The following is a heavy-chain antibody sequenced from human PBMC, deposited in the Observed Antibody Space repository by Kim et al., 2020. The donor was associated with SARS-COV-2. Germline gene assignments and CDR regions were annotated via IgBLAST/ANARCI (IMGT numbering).Heavy chain of an antibody. CDR3: ARGGYDGYYFDY. CDR1: GGTFSSYA. J-gene: IGHJ4*02. Sequence: SVKVSCKASGGTFSSYAISWVRQAPGQGLEWMGGIIPIFGTANYAQKFQGRVTITADESTSTAYMELSSLRSEDTAVYYCARGGYDGYYFDYWGQGTLVTVSS. V-gene: IGHV1-69*13. D-gene: IGHD5-12*01. CDR2: IIPIFGTA.